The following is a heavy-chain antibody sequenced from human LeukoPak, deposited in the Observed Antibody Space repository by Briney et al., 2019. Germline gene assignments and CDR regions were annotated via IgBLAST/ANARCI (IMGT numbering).Heavy chain of an antibody. Sequence: GGSLRLSCAASGFTFSSYTMNWVRQAPGKGLEWVSSISSGSNYIYYADSLKGRFTIPRDNARNSLYLQMNSLRAEDTAVYYCAREAYCSGGSCCYFDYWGQGTLDTVSS. J-gene: IGHJ4*02. CDR2: ISSGSNYI. V-gene: IGHV3-21*03. CDR1: GFTFSSYT. D-gene: IGHD2-15*01. CDR3: AREAYCSGGSCCYFDY.